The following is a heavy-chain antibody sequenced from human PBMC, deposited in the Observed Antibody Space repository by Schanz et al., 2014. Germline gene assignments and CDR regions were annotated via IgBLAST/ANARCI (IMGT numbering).Heavy chain of an antibody. D-gene: IGHD3-10*01. V-gene: IGHV3-74*02. Sequence: EVQLVESGGGLVPPGGSLRLSCAASGFTFSSHWMHWVRQDPGKGLVWVARINSVGSNTDYADSVTGRFTISRDNAKNTLYLQMNSLRPEDTALYYCAKGSRSGSKVMDVWGKGTTVTVSS. CDR3: AKGSRSGSKVMDV. CDR2: INSVGSNT. CDR1: GFTFSSHW. J-gene: IGHJ6*03.